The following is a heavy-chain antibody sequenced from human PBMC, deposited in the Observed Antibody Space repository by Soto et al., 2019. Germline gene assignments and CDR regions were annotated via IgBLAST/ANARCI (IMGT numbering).Heavy chain of an antibody. CDR1: GFIFSSNA. CDR3: TRADPTVTLSVFDP. J-gene: IGHJ5*02. D-gene: IGHD4-17*01. V-gene: IGHV3-30-3*01. Sequence: QVQLVESGGGVVQPGRSLRLSCAASGFIFSSNAMHWVRQAPGKGLEWVAVIANDGSNKYYADSVKGRFTISRDNSKNTLYLQMNSLSAGDTAVYYCTRADPTVTLSVFDPWGQGTLVTVSS. CDR2: IANDGSNK.